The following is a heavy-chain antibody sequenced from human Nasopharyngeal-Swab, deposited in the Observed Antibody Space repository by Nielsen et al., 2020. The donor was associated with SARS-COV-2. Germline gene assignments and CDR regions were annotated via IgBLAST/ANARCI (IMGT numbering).Heavy chain of an antibody. J-gene: IGHJ4*02. Sequence: WIRQPPGKGLEWVSVIYSGGSTYYADSVKGRFTISRGNSKNTLYLQMNSLRAEDTAVYYCAKNTTMGAFDYWGQGTLVTVSS. D-gene: IGHD5-18*01. CDR2: IYSGGST. V-gene: IGHV3-53*01. CDR3: AKNTTMGAFDY.